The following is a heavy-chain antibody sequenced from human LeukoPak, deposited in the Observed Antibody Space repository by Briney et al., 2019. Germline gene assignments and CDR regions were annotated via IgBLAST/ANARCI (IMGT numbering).Heavy chain of an antibody. D-gene: IGHD5-12*01. J-gene: IGHJ4*02. CDR3: ARDSSEWLRLLFDY. Sequence: GASVKVSCKASGYTFTGYYMHWVRQAPGQGLEWMGRINPNSGGTNYAQKFQGRVTMTRDTSISTAYMELSRLRSDDTAVYYCARDSSEWLRLLFDYWGQGTLVTVSS. V-gene: IGHV1-2*06. CDR1: GYTFTGYY. CDR2: INPNSGGT.